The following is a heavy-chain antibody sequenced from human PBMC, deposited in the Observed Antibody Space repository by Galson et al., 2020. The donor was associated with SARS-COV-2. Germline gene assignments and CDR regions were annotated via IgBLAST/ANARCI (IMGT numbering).Heavy chain of an antibody. J-gene: IGHJ4*02. V-gene: IGHV1-69*13. CDR3: AREAPLPYGGGDCYDY. D-gene: IGHD2-21*01. CDR2: IIPIFGTA. CDR1: GGTFSSYA. Sequence: SVNVSCKASGGTFSSYAISWVRQAPGQGLDWMGGIIPIFGTANYAQKIHGRVTITADESTCTAYMELSSRRSQDTAVYYCAREAPLPYGGGDCYDYWGQGPLVTVSS.